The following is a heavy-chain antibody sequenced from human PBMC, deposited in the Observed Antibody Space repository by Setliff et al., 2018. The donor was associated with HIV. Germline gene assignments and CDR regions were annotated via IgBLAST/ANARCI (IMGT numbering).Heavy chain of an antibody. Sequence: YGLSWVRQGPGKGLEWISSTDNTGDITLYADSVKGRFTISRDNYKNTLYLQMNNLRVEDTAVYYCRAAVGGTYYFDYWGQGTLVTVSS. J-gene: IGHJ4*02. CDR1: YG. V-gene: IGHV3-23*01. CDR2: TDNTGDIT. D-gene: IGHD6-13*01. CDR3: RAAVGGTYYFDY.